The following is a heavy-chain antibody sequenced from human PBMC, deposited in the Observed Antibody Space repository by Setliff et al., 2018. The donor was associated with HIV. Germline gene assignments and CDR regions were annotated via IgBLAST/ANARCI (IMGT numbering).Heavy chain of an antibody. J-gene: IGHJ3*02. CDR2: IYHSGST. Sequence: SETLSLTCAVYGGSFSGYYWSWVRQPPGKGLEWIGEIYHSGSTKYNPSLKSRVTISVDKSKNQFSLKLSSVTAADTAVYYCARSITMIIVAPGAFDIWGQGTMVTVSS. V-gene: IGHV4-34*01. D-gene: IGHD3-22*01. CDR1: GGSFSGYY. CDR3: ARSITMIIVAPGAFDI.